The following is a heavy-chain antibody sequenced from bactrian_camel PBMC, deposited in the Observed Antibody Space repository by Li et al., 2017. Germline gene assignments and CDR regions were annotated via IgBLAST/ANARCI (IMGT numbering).Heavy chain of an antibody. J-gene: IGHJ4*01. CDR3: VRATIATTNFFY. V-gene: IGHV3S55*01. D-gene: IGHD4*01. CDR1: GFTFCNYE. Sequence: HVQLVESGGGSVQAGGSLRLSCANSGFTFCNYEMSWYRQAPEKEREFVSSITFDGSTTYAASVKGRFAITRDNSKNTLYLQMNSLKTEDTAVYYCVRATIATTNFFYWGQETQVTVS. CDR2: ITFDGST.